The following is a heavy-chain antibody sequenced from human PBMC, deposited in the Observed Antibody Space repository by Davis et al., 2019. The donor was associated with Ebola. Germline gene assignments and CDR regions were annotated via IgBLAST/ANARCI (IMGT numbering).Heavy chain of an antibody. CDR3: AKVFYGSGSYYGDYYYYYGMDV. D-gene: IGHD3-10*01. V-gene: IGHV3-11*06. CDR2: ISSSSTYT. J-gene: IGHJ6*04. Sequence: PGGSLRLSCAASGFTFSDYYMSWIRQAPGKGLEWVSYISSSSTYTNYADSVKGRFTISRDNSKNTLYLQMNSLRAEDTAVYYCAKVFYGSGSYYGDYYYYYGMDVWGKGTTVSVSS. CDR1: GFTFSDYY.